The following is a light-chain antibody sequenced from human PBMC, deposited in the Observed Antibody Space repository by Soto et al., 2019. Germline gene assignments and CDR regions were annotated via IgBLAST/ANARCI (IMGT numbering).Light chain of an antibody. CDR2: DVT. Sequence: SVLRLPASGCGSSGQSITISCTGTISDVGGYNSVSWYRQDPGKAPKLIIYDVTYRPSGVSNRFSGSKSGNTASLTISGLQSEDEADYHCSSFTSSITYVFGTGTEVT. J-gene: IGLJ1*01. CDR3: SSFTSSITYV. CDR1: ISDVGGYNS. V-gene: IGLV2-14*01.